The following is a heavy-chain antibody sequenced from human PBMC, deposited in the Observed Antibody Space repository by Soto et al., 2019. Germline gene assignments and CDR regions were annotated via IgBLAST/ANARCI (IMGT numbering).Heavy chain of an antibody. D-gene: IGHD2-15*01. CDR3: ARVDTGSDSHYYAMDV. CDR2: IYPGDSDS. J-gene: IGHJ6*02. V-gene: IGHV5-51*01. CDR1: GYSFTTYW. Sequence: PGESLKISCKGSGYSFTTYWIAWVRQMPGKGLEWMGIIYPGDSDSRYSPSFQGQVTMSADKSISSAYLQWSGLEASDTAIYYCARVDTGSDSHYYAMDVCGQGTSVTVSS.